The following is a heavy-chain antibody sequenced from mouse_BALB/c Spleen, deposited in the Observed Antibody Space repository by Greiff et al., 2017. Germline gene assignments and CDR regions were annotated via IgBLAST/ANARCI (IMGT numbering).Heavy chain of an antibody. CDR2: INPSSGYT. CDR1: GYTFTSYT. D-gene: IGHD2-4*01. J-gene: IGHJ1*01. CDR3: ARRGYCEYDAGPFDV. V-gene: IGHV1-4*02. Sequence: QVQLQQSAAELARPGASVKMSCKASGYTFTSYTMHWVKQRPGQGLEWIGYINPSSGYTEYNQKFKDKTTLTADKSSSTAYMQLSSLTSEDSAVYYCARRGYCEYDAGPFDVWGAGTTVTVSS.